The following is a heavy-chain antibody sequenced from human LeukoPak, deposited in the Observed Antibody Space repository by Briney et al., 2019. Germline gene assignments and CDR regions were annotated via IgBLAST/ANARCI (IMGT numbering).Heavy chain of an antibody. D-gene: IGHD2-2*01. Sequence: GGSLRLSCAASGFTFSIYGMHWVRQAPGEGLEWVAFIRYDVSNKHYGDSVKGRLTISRDNSTNTLYMQMNSLRGEDTAVYYCAKPRARARSGTSTRCLVCDGFDFWRQGTVVAV. CDR2: IRYDVSNK. V-gene: IGHV3-30*02. CDR1: GFTFSIYG. J-gene: IGHJ3*01. CDR3: AKPRARARSGTSTRCLVCDGFDF.